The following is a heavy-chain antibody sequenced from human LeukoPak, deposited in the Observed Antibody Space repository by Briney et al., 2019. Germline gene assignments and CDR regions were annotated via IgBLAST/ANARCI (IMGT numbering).Heavy chain of an antibody. V-gene: IGHV3-33*01. CDR1: GFTFSSYG. Sequence: PGGSLRLSCAASGFTFSSYGMHWVRQAPGKGLEWVAVIWYGGSNKYYADSVKGRFTISRDNSKNTLYLQMNSLRAEDTAVYYCARDRDLYYFDYWGQGTLVTVSS. CDR3: ARDRDLYYFDY. CDR2: IWYGGSNK. J-gene: IGHJ4*02.